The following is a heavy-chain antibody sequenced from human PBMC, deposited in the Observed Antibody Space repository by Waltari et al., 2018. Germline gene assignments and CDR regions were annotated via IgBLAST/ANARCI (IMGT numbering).Heavy chain of an antibody. V-gene: IGHV3-74*01. CDR2: FNRWATI. J-gene: IGHJ4*02. CDR3: ARGYCSGDSCSVYFDY. D-gene: IGHD2-15*01. Sequence: EVRLVESGGGLVQPGETLTLSCAASGFDSSNHWMSWVRQFPWKGPMWGAGFNRWATIGYDDSVRGRFTIFRDSSTNTLSLQMRSLTVEDTALYYCARGYCSGDSCSVYFDYWGQGTLVTVSS. CDR1: GFDSSNHW.